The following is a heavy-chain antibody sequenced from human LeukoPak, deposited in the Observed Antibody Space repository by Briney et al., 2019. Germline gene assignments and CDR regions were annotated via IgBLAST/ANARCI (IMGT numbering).Heavy chain of an antibody. CDR2: IYYSGST. CDR3: ASSLYVWGSYRLGYYFDY. V-gene: IGHV4-39*01. Sequence: SETLSLTCAVSGGSISSNSYYWGWIRQPPGKGLEWIGSIYYSGSTYYNPSLKSRVTISVDTSKNQFSLKLSSVTAADTAVYYCASSLYVWGSYRLGYYFDYWGQGTLVTVSS. D-gene: IGHD3-16*02. J-gene: IGHJ4*02. CDR1: GGSISSNSYY.